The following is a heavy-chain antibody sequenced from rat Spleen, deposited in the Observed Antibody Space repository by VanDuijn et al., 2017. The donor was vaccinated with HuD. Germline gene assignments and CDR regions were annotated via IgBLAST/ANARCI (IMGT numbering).Heavy chain of an antibody. CDR3: ASRTGNWFAY. Sequence: EVQLVESGGGLVQPGRSMQLSCAASGFSFSNYFMAWVRQAPSKGLEWVATISYDGRRTYYRDSVKGRFTISRDNAKNILYLQMDSLRSEDTATYYCASRTGNWFAYWGQGTLVTVSS. CDR1: GFSFSNYF. D-gene: IGHD4-2*01. CDR2: ISYDGRRT. J-gene: IGHJ3*01. V-gene: IGHV5-29*01.